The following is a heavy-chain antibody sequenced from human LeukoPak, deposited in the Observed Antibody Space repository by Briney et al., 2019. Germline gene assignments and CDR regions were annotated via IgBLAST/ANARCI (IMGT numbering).Heavy chain of an antibody. J-gene: IGHJ4*02. Sequence: GRSLRLSCAASGFTFSNHGMHWVRQAPGKGLEWVSYISSSSSTIYYADSVKGRFTISRDNAKNSLYLQMNSLRAEDTAVYYCARDLPIIAVAGTGGLDYWGQGTLVTVSS. V-gene: IGHV3-48*01. D-gene: IGHD6-19*01. CDR1: GFTFSNHG. CDR2: ISSSSSTI. CDR3: ARDLPIIAVAGTGGLDY.